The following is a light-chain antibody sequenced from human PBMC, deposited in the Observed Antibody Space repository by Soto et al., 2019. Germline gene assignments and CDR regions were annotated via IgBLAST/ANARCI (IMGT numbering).Light chain of an antibody. CDR2: GAS. CDR3: QYYDTFRT. Sequence: EIVLPQSHRTLSLSLGECGHPXWRASQSVDSTYLTWYQQKPGQAPRLLIYGASGRATGIPDRFSGSGSGTDFTLTISRLEPEDFAVYYCQYYDTFRTFGQGTKVDNK. CDR1: QSVDSTY. J-gene: IGKJ1*01. V-gene: IGKV3-20*01.